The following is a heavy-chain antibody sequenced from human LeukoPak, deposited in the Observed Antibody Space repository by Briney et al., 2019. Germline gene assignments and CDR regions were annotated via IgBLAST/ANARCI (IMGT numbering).Heavy chain of an antibody. Sequence: GGSLRLSCAASGFTFSSYGMHWVRQAPGKGLEWVAVIWYDGSNKYYADSVKGRFIISRDNSKNTLYLQMNSLRAEDTAVYYCARDRITMVRGVTYYYGMDVWGQGTTVTVSS. CDR1: GFTFSSYG. CDR3: ARDRITMVRGVTYYYGMDV. D-gene: IGHD3-10*01. V-gene: IGHV3-33*01. J-gene: IGHJ6*02. CDR2: IWYDGSNK.